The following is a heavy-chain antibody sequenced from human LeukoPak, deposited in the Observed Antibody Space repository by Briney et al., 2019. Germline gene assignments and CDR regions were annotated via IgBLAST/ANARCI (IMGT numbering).Heavy chain of an antibody. V-gene: IGHV1-69*13. CDR2: IIPIFGTA. Sequence: ASVKVSRKASGGTFSSYAISWVRQAPGQGLEWMGGIIPIFGTANYAQKFQGRVTITADESTSTAYMELSSLRSEDTAVYYCASSGQLTHFDYWGQGTLVTVSS. J-gene: IGHJ4*02. CDR1: GGTFSSYA. D-gene: IGHD2-2*01. CDR3: ASSGQLTHFDY.